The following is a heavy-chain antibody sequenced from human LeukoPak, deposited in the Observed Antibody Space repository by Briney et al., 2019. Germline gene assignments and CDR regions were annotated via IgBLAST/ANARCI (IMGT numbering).Heavy chain of an antibody. CDR1: GSTFSDYY. Sequence: GGSLRLSCAASGSTFSDYYMSWIRQAPGKGLEWVSYISSSGSTIYYADSVKGRFTISRDNAKNSLYLQMNSLRAEDTAVYYCARDIAAAGTRRLIPIDYWGQGTLVTVSS. D-gene: IGHD6-13*01. V-gene: IGHV3-11*01. CDR2: ISSSGSTI. J-gene: IGHJ4*02. CDR3: ARDIAAAGTRRLIPIDY.